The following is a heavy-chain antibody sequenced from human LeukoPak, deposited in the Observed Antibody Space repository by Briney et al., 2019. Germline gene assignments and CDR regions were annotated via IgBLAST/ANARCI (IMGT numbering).Heavy chain of an antibody. D-gene: IGHD1-26*01. CDR3: ARDGSPNYGYYAFFDN. CDR2: ITSTATHT. CDR1: GFTLSDVW. V-gene: IGHV3-11*06. Sequence: PGGSLRLSCTASGFTLSDVWMSWVRQAPGKGLEWVSSITSTATHTYYADSVKGRFTISRDNAKNSLILQTSSLTVADTGIYYCARDGSPNYGYYAFFDNWGQGTLVTVSS. J-gene: IGHJ4*02.